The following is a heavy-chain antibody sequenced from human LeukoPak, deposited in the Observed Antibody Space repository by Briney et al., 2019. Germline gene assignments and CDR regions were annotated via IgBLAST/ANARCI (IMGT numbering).Heavy chain of an antibody. D-gene: IGHD3-10*01. J-gene: IGHJ4*02. Sequence: SETLSLTCTVSGYSISSGYYWGWIRQPPGKGLEWIGSIYHSGRTFYNPSLKSRVTISVDTSKNQFSLKLTSVTAADTAVYYCARQPMVRGRADYWGQGTLVTVSS. CDR2: IYHSGRT. V-gene: IGHV4-38-2*02. CDR1: GYSISSGYY. CDR3: ARQPMVRGRADY.